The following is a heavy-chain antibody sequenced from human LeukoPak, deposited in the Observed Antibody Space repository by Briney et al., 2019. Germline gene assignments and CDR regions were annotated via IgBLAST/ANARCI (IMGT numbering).Heavy chain of an antibody. CDR2: IDSSGTT. J-gene: IGHJ4*02. V-gene: IGHV4-4*07. CDR3: ASVPLWFGELFDY. D-gene: IGHD3-10*01. Sequence: SETLSLTCTVSGGSFTTYYWSWIRQPAGRGLEWIGHIDSSGTTNYNPSLKSRVTMSTDPSKNQFSLKLSSVTAADTAIYYCASVPLWFGELFDYWGQGTLVTVSS. CDR1: GGSFTTYY.